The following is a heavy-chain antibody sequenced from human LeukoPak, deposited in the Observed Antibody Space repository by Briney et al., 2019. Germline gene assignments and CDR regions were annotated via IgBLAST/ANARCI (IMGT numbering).Heavy chain of an antibody. CDR1: GFTFSNAW. CDR3: TTLAVAGTRFGY. CDR2: IKSKTDGGTT. Sequence: GGSLRLSCAASGFTFSNAWMSWVRQAPGKGLEWVGRIKSKTDGGTTDYAAPVKGRFTISRDDSKNTLYLQVNSLKTEDTAVYYCTTLAVAGTRFGYWGQGTLVTVSS. D-gene: IGHD6-19*01. J-gene: IGHJ4*02. V-gene: IGHV3-15*01.